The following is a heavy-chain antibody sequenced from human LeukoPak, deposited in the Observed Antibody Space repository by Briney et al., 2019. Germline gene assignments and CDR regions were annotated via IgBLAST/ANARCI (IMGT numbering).Heavy chain of an antibody. CDR2: INHSGST. CDR3: ARPPRPYSSSWYGH. J-gene: IGHJ4*02. V-gene: IGHV4-34*01. CDR1: GGSFSGYY. Sequence: SETLSLTCAVYGGSFSGYYWSWIRQPPGKGLEWIGEINHSGSTNYNPSLKSRVTISVDTSKNQFSLKLSSVTAADTAVYYCARPPRPYSSSWYGHWGQGTLVTVSS. D-gene: IGHD6-13*01.